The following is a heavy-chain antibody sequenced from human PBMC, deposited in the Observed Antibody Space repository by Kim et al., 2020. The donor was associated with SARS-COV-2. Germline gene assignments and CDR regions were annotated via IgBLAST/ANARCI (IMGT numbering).Heavy chain of an antibody. V-gene: IGHV3-23*05. CDR3: AKARSTYVLDY. CDR2: LISSGGKK. D-gene: IGHD3-16*01. CDR1: GFTFDDYS. J-gene: IGHJ4*02. Sequence: GGSLRLSCSASGFTFDDYSMTWVRQAPGKGLEWVACLISSGGKKYHADSVKGRFTISRDNSINTLYLQMNGLRAEDTAVYYCAKARSTYVLDYWGQGTL.